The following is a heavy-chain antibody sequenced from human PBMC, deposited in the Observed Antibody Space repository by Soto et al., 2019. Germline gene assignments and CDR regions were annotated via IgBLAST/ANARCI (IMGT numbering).Heavy chain of an antibody. V-gene: IGHV4-31*03. Sequence: QVQLQESGPGLVKPSQTLSLTCTVSGGSISSGGYYWSWIRQHPGKGLEWIGYIYYSGSTYYNPSLKSRVTTSVDTSKNQFSLKQSSVTAADTAVYYCARAVVVVSNWFDPWGQGTLVTVSS. J-gene: IGHJ5*02. CDR1: GGSISSGGYY. D-gene: IGHD2-15*01. CDR2: IYYSGST. CDR3: ARAVVVVSNWFDP.